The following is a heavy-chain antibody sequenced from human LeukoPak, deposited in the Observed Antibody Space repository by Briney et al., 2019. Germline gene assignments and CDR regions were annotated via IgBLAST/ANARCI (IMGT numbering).Heavy chain of an antibody. V-gene: IGHV3-66*02. CDR2: IYSGGTT. J-gene: IGHJ4*02. CDR1: EFIVSDKY. D-gene: IGHD3-3*01. Sequence: GGSLRLSCAASEFIVSDKYMSWVRQAPGKGLEWVSVIYSGGTTYYADSVRGRFTISRDNSKNTLYLQMNSLRAEDTAVYYCARLDGVWSGPYYKGYFEYWGQGTLVTVSS. CDR3: ARLDGVWSGPYYKGYFEY.